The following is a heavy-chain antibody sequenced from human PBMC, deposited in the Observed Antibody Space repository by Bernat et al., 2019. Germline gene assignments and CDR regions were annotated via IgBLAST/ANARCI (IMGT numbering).Heavy chain of an antibody. Sequence: EVQLVESGGGLVQPGGSLRLSCAASGFTVSSNYMSWVRQAPGKGLEWGSVIYSGGSTDYADSVKGRFTIARDNSKTTLYLQMNSLRAEDTSVYYCAVVPSREVNWFDPWGQGTLVTVSS. CDR3: AVVPSREVNWFDP. CDR1: GFTVSSNY. CDR2: IYSGGST. J-gene: IGHJ5*02. V-gene: IGHV3-66*01. D-gene: IGHD2-15*01.